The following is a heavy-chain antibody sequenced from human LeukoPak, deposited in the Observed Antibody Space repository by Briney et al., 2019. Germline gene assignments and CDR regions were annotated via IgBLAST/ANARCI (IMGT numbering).Heavy chain of an antibody. V-gene: IGHV3-48*04. CDR3: ARETAGGHLDY. Sequence: GTSLRLSCSVSGFIFSDYGMNWVRQAPGKGLEWVSYISSSGSTTYYTDSVKGRFTISKDNAKNSLYLQMNSLRAEDTALYYCARETAGGHLDYWGQGTLVTVSS. CDR1: GFIFSDYG. D-gene: IGHD3-10*01. J-gene: IGHJ4*02. CDR2: ISSSGSTT.